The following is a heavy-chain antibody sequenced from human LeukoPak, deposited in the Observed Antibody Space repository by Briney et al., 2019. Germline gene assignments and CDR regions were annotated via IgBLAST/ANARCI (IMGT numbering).Heavy chain of an antibody. CDR2: IYYSGST. CDR3: AKDRRLSAGGTSSFDY. Sequence: SETLSLTCTVSGGSISSYYWSWIRQPPGKGLEWIGYIYYSGSTNYNPSLKSRVTISVDTSKNQFSLKLSSVTAADTAVYYCAKDRRLSAGGTSSFDYWGQGTLVTVSS. V-gene: IGHV4-59*01. J-gene: IGHJ4*02. D-gene: IGHD2-15*01. CDR1: GGSISSYY.